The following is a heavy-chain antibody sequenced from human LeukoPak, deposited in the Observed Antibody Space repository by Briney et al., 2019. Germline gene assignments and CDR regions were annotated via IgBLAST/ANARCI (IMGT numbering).Heavy chain of an antibody. CDR1: GGFISSSSYY. CDR3: AREGRMSMGIEY. J-gene: IGHJ4*02. V-gene: IGHV4-39*07. CDR2: FYYSGST. Sequence: PSETLSLTCTVSGGFISSSSYYWGWIRQPPGKGLGWMESFYYSGSTYYNPSLKSRVTISVDTSKNQFSLKPSSVTAADTAVYFCAREGRMSMGIEYWGQGTPVTVSS. D-gene: IGHD4/OR15-4a*01.